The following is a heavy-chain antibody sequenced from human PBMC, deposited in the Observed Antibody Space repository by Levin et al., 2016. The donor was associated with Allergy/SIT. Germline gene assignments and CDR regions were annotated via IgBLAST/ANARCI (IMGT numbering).Heavy chain of an antibody. D-gene: IGHD3-22*01. CDR3: ARNYYYDSSGYYYIDY. V-gene: IGHV4-59*01. Sequence: GSLRLSCTVSGGSISSYYWSWIRQPPGKGLEWIGYIYYSGSTNYNPSLKSRVTISVDTSKNQFSLKLSSVTAADTAVYYCARNYYYDSSGYYYIDYWGQGTLVTVSS. CDR1: GGSISSYY. J-gene: IGHJ4*02. CDR2: IYYSGST.